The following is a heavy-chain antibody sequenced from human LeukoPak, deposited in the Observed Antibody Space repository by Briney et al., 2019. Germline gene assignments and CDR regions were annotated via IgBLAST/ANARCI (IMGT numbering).Heavy chain of an antibody. J-gene: IGHJ6*03. CDR1: GYSISSGYY. Sequence: SETLSLTCTVSGYSISSGYYWGWIRQPPGKGLEWIGSIYLSGSTYYNPSLKSRVTISVDTSKNQFSLKLSSVTAADTAVYYCALIKGIYYYYYMDVWGKGTTVTVSS. CDR3: ALIKGIYYYYYMDV. D-gene: IGHD3-10*01. CDR2: IYLSGST. V-gene: IGHV4-38-2*02.